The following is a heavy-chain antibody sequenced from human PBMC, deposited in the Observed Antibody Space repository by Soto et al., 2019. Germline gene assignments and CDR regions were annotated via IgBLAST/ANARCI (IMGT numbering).Heavy chain of an antibody. J-gene: IGHJ4*02. D-gene: IGHD2-15*01. Sequence: GGSLRLSCAASGFTFSSYGMHWVRQAPGKGLEWVAVISYDGSNKYYADSVKGRFTISRDNSKNTLYLQMNSLRAEDTAVYYCAKEPGYCSGGSCYSSSRPSIDYWGQGTLVTVSS. CDR2: ISYDGSNK. V-gene: IGHV3-30*18. CDR1: GFTFSSYG. CDR3: AKEPGYCSGGSCYSSSRPSIDY.